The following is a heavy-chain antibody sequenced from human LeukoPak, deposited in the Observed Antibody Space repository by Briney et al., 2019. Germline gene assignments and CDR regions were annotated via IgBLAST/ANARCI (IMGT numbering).Heavy chain of an antibody. D-gene: IGHD1-1*01. Sequence: GGSLRLSCAASGFTFSSYSMNWVRQAPGKGREWVSSIISSSSHMYYADSVKGRFTISRDNAKNSLYLQMNSLRAEDTAVYYCATTRAPSNGRVLYYMDVWGKGTTVTVSS. CDR3: ATTRAPSNGRVLYYMDV. CDR1: GFTFSSYS. J-gene: IGHJ6*03. V-gene: IGHV3-21*01. CDR2: IISSSSHM.